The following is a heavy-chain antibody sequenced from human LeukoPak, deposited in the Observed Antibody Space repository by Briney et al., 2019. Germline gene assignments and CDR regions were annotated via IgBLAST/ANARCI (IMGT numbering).Heavy chain of an antibody. J-gene: IGHJ5*02. V-gene: IGHV1-2*02. CDR1: GYSFTGYY. CDR3: AREGRAPIRIRRGANWFDP. D-gene: IGHD2-2*02. CDR2: INPSSGGR. Sequence: ASVKVSCKASGYSFTGYYMHWVRQGPGQGLEWMGGINPSSGGRNYAQKFQGRVTMTRDTSISTAYMELSRLRSDDTAVYYCAREGRAPIRIRRGANWFDPWGQGTLVTVSS.